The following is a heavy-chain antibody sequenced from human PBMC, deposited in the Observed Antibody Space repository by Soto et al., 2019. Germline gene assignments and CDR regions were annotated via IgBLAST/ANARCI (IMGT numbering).Heavy chain of an antibody. Sequence: ASVKVSCKASGYTFTSYYMHWVRQAPGQGLEWMGIINPSSGSTSYAQKFQGRVTMTRDTSTSTAYMELRILSSDDTAVYYCARDQHNSFYYYGVDVWGQGTTVTVSS. CDR2: INPSSGST. V-gene: IGHV1-46*01. CDR3: ARDQHNSFYYYGVDV. D-gene: IGHD2-21*01. J-gene: IGHJ6*02. CDR1: GYTFTSYY.